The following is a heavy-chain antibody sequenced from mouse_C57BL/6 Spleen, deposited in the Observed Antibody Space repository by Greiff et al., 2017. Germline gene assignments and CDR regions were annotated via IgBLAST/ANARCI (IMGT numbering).Heavy chain of an antibody. D-gene: IGHD1-1*01. Sequence: VQLQQPGAELVKPGASVKMSCKASGYTFTSYWLTWVKQRPGQGLEWIGDIYPGSGSTNYNEKFKSKATLTVDTSSSTAYMQLSSLTSEDSAVYYCAREDYYGSRGLDYWGQGTTLTVSS. CDR2: IYPGSGST. V-gene: IGHV1-55*01. CDR3: AREDYYGSRGLDY. J-gene: IGHJ2*01. CDR1: GYTFTSYW.